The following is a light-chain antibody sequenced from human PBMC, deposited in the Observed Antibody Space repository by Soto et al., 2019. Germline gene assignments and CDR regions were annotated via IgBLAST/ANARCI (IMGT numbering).Light chain of an antibody. CDR2: AAS. J-gene: IGKJ1*01. CDR1: QSVSNNY. CDR3: QHYGSPGT. Sequence: EIVLTQSPGTLSLSPGERATLSCRASQSVSNNYLAWHQQKPGQAPRLLIYAASNRATGTPDSFSGSGSGTDFTLTISRLDPDDFAVYYCQHYGSPGTFGQGTKVDIK. V-gene: IGKV3-20*01.